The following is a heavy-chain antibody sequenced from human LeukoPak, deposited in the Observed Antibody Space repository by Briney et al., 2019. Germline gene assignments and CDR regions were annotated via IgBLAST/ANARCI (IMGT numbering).Heavy chain of an antibody. CDR2: ISYDGSHK. J-gene: IGHJ5*02. CDR3: ARRRIDPGNWLDP. CDR1: GFTFGSYD. Sequence: QPGRSLRLSCAASGFTFGSYDMHWVRQAPGKGLEWVAIISYDGSHKYYADSVKGRFTISRDNSKNTLYLQMNSLRAEDTAVYYCARRRIDPGNWLDPWGQGTLDTVSS. V-gene: IGHV3-30*03. D-gene: IGHD2/OR15-2a*01.